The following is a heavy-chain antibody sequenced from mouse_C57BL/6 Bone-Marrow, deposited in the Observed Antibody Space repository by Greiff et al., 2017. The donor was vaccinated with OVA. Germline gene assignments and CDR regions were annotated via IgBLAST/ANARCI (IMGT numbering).Heavy chain of an antibody. CDR1: GFNIKDDY. Sequence: EVQRVESGAELVRPGASVKLSCTASGFNIKDDYMHWVKQRPDQGLEWIGWIDPENGDTEYASKFQGKATIPADTSSNTAYLQLSSLTSEDTAVYYCTTDWDDWYFDVWGTGTTVTVSS. V-gene: IGHV14-4*01. D-gene: IGHD4-1*01. J-gene: IGHJ1*03. CDR3: TTDWDDWYFDV. CDR2: IDPENGDT.